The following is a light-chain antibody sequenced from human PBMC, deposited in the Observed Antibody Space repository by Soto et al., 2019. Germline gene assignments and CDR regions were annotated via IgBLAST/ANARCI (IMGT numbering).Light chain of an antibody. V-gene: IGLV2-14*01. CDR3: HSSTITNAWA. J-gene: IGLJ1*01. CDR2: EVS. Sequence: ALTQPASVSGSPGQSITISFTVTSSDVGSYNYVSLYHQHPGKAPELMIYEVSNRPSRVSNRFSGSKSRNTASMTISGLQPEDEADHYCHSSTITNAWAFGTGTKVTVL. CDR1: SSDVGSYNY.